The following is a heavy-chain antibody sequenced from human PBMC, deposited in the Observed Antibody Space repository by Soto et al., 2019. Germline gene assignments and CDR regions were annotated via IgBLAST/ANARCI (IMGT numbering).Heavy chain of an antibody. CDR3: ERGYYFDWSPSWAFDI. V-gene: IGHV4-59*01. J-gene: IGHJ3*02. D-gene: IGHD3-9*01. Sequence: PSETLSLTCTVSGGSISSYYWSWIRQPPGKGLEWIGYIYYSGSTNYNPSLKSRVTISVDTSKNQFSLKLSSVTAADTAVYYCERGYYFDWSPSWAFDIWGQGTMVTVSS. CDR1: GGSISSYY. CDR2: IYYSGST.